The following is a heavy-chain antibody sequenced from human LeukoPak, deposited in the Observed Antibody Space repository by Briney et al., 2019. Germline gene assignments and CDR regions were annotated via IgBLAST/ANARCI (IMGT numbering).Heavy chain of an antibody. J-gene: IGHJ4*02. CDR3: AKDADSRGDY. CDR1: GLTFSSYA. CDR2: INQEGSVI. V-gene: IGHV3-7*01. Sequence: PGGSLRLSCAASGLTFSSYAMSWVRQAPGKGLEWVANINQEGSVINYVGSVKGRFTISRDNAENSLYLQMNSLRGDDTALYYRAKDADSRGDYWGQGTLVTVSS.